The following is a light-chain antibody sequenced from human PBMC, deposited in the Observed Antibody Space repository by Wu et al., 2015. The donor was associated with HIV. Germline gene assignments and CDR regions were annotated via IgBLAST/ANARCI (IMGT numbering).Light chain of an antibody. CDR2: GAS. Sequence: EIVLTQSPDTLSLSPGEGATLSCRASQSVSSSYLAWYQQKPGQAPRLLIYGASSRATGIPDRFSGSGSGTDFTLTISRLEPEDFAVYYCQQYGSSPLTFGGGTKVEIK. J-gene: IGKJ4*01. V-gene: IGKV3-20*01. CDR1: QSVSSSY. CDR3: QQYGSSPLT.